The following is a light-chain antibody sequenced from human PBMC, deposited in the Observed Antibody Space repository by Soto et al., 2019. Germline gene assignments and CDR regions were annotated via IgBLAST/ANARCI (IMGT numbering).Light chain of an antibody. Sequence: DIQMTQFPSTLSASVGDRVTITCRASQSISSWLAWYQQKPGKAPKLLIYDASTLESGVPPRFSGSGSGTEFTLTISSLQPDDFATYYCQQYNSYSRTFGQGTKVEIK. CDR1: QSISSW. V-gene: IGKV1-5*01. CDR3: QQYNSYSRT. J-gene: IGKJ1*01. CDR2: DAS.